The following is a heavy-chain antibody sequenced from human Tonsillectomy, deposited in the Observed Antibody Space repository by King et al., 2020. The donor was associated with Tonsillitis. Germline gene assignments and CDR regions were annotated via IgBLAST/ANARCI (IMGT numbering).Heavy chain of an antibody. Sequence: QLQESGPGLVKPSETLSLTCTVSGASISHYYWSWIRQPPGTGLGWIGYIYNTGSTNYNPALESRVTLSLDTSNNQFSLKLTSVTAADTAVYYCARDRRTASYWGQGALVTVSP. D-gene: IGHD2-21*02. V-gene: IGHV4-59*01. CDR1: GASISHYY. J-gene: IGHJ4*02. CDR3: ARDRRTASY. CDR2: IYNTGST.